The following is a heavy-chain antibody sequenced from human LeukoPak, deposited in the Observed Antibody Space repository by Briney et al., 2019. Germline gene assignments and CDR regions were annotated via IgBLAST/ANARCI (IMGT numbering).Heavy chain of an antibody. D-gene: IGHD1-26*01. Sequence: GGSLRLSCAASGFTFSSYAMHWVRQAPGRGLEWVAVIWYDGSNKYYADSMKGRFTISRDNSKNTLYLQMNSLRAEDTAVYYCARAVGPFDYWGQGTLVTVSS. V-gene: IGHV3-33*08. CDR1: GFTFSSYA. CDR3: ARAVGPFDY. CDR2: IWYDGSNK. J-gene: IGHJ4*02.